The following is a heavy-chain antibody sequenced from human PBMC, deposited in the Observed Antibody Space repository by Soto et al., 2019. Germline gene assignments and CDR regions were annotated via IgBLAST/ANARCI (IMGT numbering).Heavy chain of an antibody. CDR1: GFTFSTYS. V-gene: IGHV3-21*01. Sequence: GGSLRLSCVGSGFTFSTYSINWVRQAPGPGLEWVSSISSRSDICYADSVKGRFTISRDNAKNTVSLQMNSLRAEDTAVYYCAREYTACPLAYGLDVWGQGTTVTVSS. CDR2: ISSRSDI. D-gene: IGHD2-2*02. J-gene: IGHJ6*02. CDR3: AREYTACPLAYGLDV.